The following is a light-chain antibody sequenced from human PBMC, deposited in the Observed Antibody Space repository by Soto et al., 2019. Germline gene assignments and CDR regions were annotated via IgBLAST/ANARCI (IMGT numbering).Light chain of an antibody. Sequence: VLTQSPGTLSVSPGERATLSCRASQSVRSTFLAWYQQKPGQAPRLIIYGVSKRATGIPDRFSGSGSGTDFTLTISRLEPEDFAVYFCGQFVSAPPRTFGQGTKVDIK. V-gene: IGKV3-20*01. CDR1: QSVRSTF. J-gene: IGKJ1*01. CDR3: GQFVSAPPRT. CDR2: GVS.